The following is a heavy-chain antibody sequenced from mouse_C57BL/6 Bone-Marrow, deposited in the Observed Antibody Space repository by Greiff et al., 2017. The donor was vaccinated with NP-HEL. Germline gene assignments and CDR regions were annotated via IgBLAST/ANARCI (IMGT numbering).Heavy chain of an antibody. V-gene: IGHV1-82*01. J-gene: IGHJ2*01. D-gene: IGHD1-1*01. CDR1: GYAFSSSW. Sequence: VKLQESGTVLARPGASVKISCKASGYAFSSSWMNWVKQRPGKGLEWIGRIYPGDGDTNYNGKFKGKATLTADKSSSTAYMQLSSLTSEDSAVYFCARDFTTVVPFYYWGQGTTLTVSS. CDR3: ARDFTTVVPFYY. CDR2: IYPGDGDT.